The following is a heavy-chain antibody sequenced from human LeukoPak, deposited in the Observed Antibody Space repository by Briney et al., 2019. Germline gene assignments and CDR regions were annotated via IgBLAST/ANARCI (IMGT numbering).Heavy chain of an antibody. CDR1: GFTFSNSD. Sequence: GGSLRLSCAASGFTFSNSDMNWVRQAPGKGLEWVSSISSSSSYIYYADSVKGRFTISRDNAKNSLYLQMNSLRAEDTAVYYCARDSALDTAYFDYWGQGTLVTVSS. J-gene: IGHJ4*02. CDR3: ARDSALDTAYFDY. CDR2: ISSSSSYI. V-gene: IGHV3-21*01. D-gene: IGHD5-18*01.